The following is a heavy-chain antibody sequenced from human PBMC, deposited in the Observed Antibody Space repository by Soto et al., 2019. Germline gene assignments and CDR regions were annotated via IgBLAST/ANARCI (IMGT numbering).Heavy chain of an antibody. J-gene: IGHJ4*02. Sequence: EVQLLESGGGWVQPGGSLRLSCAASGFTFSNYAMSWVRQAPGKGLEWVSSINSSGSSTDYADSVRGRFTISRDNSKNTLFVEMNSLRAEDTDVYYCAKPGAVILTPFDYWGQGTLVTVSS. CDR2: INSSGSST. D-gene: IGHD3-3*01. CDR3: AKPGAVILTPFDY. V-gene: IGHV3-23*01. CDR1: GFTFSNYA.